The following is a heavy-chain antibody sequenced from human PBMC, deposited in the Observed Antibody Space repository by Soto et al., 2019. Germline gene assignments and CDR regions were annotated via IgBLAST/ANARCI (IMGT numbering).Heavy chain of an antibody. V-gene: IGHV1-69*13. CDR2: IIPIFGTA. J-gene: IGHJ4*02. CDR3: AASIAAAGHPLGY. Sequence: ASVKVSCKASGGTFSSYAISWVRQAPGQGLEWMGGIIPIFGTANYAQKFQGRVTITADESTSTAYMELSSLRSEDTAVYYCAASIAAAGHPLGYWGQGTLVTVSS. CDR1: GGTFSSYA. D-gene: IGHD6-13*01.